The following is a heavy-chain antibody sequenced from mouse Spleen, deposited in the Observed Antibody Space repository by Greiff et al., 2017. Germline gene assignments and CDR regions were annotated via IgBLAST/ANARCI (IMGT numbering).Heavy chain of an antibody. J-gene: IGHJ1*01. V-gene: IGHV5-6-2*01. CDR2: INSNGGST. CDR1: GFTFSSYY. CDR3: ARHEGVWYFDV. Sequence: EVMLVESGGGLVKLGGSLKLSCAASGFTFSSYYMSWVRQTPEKRLELVGAINSNGGSTYYPDTVKGRATLTRDKSKNTLYLQMSSLKSEVTALYCFARHEGVWYFDVWGAGTTVTVSS.